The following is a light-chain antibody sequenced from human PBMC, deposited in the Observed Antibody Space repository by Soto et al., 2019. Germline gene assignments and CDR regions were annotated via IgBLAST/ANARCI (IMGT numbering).Light chain of an antibody. CDR3: QQANSFPRT. CDR2: AAS. V-gene: IGKV1-9*01. CDR1: QGVSRY. Sequence: IQLTQSPSSLSASVGDSVTITCRASQGVSRYLSWYQQKPGRAPILLISAASTLQSGVPARFSGSGSGTDFTLSITSLQPEDFATYYCQQANSFPRTFGGGTKVDIK. J-gene: IGKJ4*01.